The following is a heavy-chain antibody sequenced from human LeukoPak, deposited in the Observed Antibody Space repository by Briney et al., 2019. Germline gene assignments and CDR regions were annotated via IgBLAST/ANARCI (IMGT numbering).Heavy chain of an antibody. Sequence: SVKVSCKASGGTFSSYAISWVRQAPGQGLEWTGGIIPIFGTSNYAQKFQGRVTITADESTSTAYMELSSLRSEDTAVYYCARVVPGGDYYDSSGYCPTCFDYWGQGTLVTVSS. CDR1: GGTFSSYA. CDR2: IIPIFGTS. V-gene: IGHV1-69*13. CDR3: ARVVPGGDYYDSSGYCPTCFDY. J-gene: IGHJ4*02. D-gene: IGHD3-22*01.